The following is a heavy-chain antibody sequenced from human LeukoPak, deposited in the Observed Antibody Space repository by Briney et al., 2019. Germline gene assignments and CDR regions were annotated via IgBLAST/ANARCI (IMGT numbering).Heavy chain of an antibody. J-gene: IGHJ3*02. D-gene: IGHD3-22*01. V-gene: IGHV1-18*01. CDR2: ISAYNGNT. Sequence: ASVKVSCKASGYTFTSYGISWVRQAPGQGLEWMGWISAYNGNTNYAQKLQGRVTMTTDTSTSTAYMELRSLRSDDTAVYYCATSLRSYDSSGSRWDAFDIWGQGTMVTVSS. CDR1: GYTFTSYG. CDR3: ATSLRSYDSSGSRWDAFDI.